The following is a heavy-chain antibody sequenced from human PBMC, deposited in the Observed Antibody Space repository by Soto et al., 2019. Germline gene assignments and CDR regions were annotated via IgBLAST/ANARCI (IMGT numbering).Heavy chain of an antibody. J-gene: IGHJ6*02. CDR3: ARDEAYSSSWYEAHYYYGMDV. Sequence: ASLDACCKSSRYSFTSYYIHWVRQAPGQGLELMGIINPSGGSTSYAQKFQGRVTMTRDTSTSTVYMELSSLRSEDTAVYYCARDEAYSSSWYEAHYYYGMDVWGQGTTVTVSS. D-gene: IGHD6-13*01. V-gene: IGHV1-46*01. CDR1: RYSFTSYY. CDR2: INPSGGST.